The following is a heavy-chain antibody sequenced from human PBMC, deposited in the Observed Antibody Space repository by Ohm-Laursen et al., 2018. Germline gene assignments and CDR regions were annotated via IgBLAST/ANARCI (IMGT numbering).Heavy chain of an antibody. J-gene: IGHJ4*02. CDR2: IYYSGST. Sequence: GTLSLTCTVSGGSISSYYWSWIRQPPGKGLEWIGYIYYSGSTNYNPSLKSRVTISVDTSKNQFSLKLSSVTAADTAVYYCARDAPRGYSYGTYFDYWGQGTLVTVSS. CDR1: GGSISSYY. CDR3: ARDAPRGYSYGTYFDY. V-gene: IGHV4-59*01. D-gene: IGHD5-18*01.